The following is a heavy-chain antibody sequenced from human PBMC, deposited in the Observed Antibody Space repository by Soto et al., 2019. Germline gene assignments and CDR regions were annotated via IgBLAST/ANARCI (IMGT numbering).Heavy chain of an antibody. CDR1: GYTFTSYA. Sequence: QVQLVQSGAEVKKPGASVKVSCKASGYTFTSYAMHWVRQAPGQRLEWMGWINAGNGNTKYSQKFQGRVTITRDTSASTAYMERSSLRSEDTAVYYCARVLEIGGDFWSGYWGFDYWGQGTLVTVSS. D-gene: IGHD3-3*01. CDR2: INAGNGNT. J-gene: IGHJ4*02. V-gene: IGHV1-3*01. CDR3: ARVLEIGGDFWSGYWGFDY.